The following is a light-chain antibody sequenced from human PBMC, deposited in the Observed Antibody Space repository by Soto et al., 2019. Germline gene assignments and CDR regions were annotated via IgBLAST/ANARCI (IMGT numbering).Light chain of an antibody. V-gene: IGLV1-51*02. Sequence: QSVLTQPPSVSAAPGQKVTISCSGTYSNIGHNYVSWYQQLPGTAPRLLIYENNRRPSGIPDRFSGSKSGTSATLDITGLQTGDEADYYCGTWDSSLSDGVLFGGGPQLTVL. CDR1: YSNIGHNY. J-gene: IGLJ7*01. CDR3: GTWDSSLSDGVL. CDR2: ENN.